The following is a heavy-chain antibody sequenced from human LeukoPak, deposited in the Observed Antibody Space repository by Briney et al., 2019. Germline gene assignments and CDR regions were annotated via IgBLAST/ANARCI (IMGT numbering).Heavy chain of an antibody. CDR2: IYHSGST. Sequence: SETLSLTCTVSGYSISSGYYWGWIRQPPGKGLEWIGSIYHSGSTYYNPSLKSRVTISVDTSKNQFSLKLSSVTAADTAVYYCARTCSSTSCYHYWGQGTLVTVSS. J-gene: IGHJ4*02. V-gene: IGHV4-38-2*02. D-gene: IGHD2-2*01. CDR1: GYSISSGYY. CDR3: ARTCSSTSCYHY.